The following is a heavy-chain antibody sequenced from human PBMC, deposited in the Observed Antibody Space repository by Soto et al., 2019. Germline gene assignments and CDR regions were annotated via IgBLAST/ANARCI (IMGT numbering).Heavy chain of an antibody. J-gene: IGHJ4*02. D-gene: IGHD1-26*01. V-gene: IGHV4-39*01. Sequence: QLQLQESGPGLVKPSETLSLTCTVSGGSISSSSYYWGWIRQPPGKGLEWIGSIYYSGSTYYNPSLKSRVTISVDTSKNQFSLKLSSVTAADTAVYYCAILTYSGSYYVSGYLDYWGQGTLVTVSS. CDR2: IYYSGST. CDR1: GGSISSSSYY. CDR3: AILTYSGSYYVSGYLDY.